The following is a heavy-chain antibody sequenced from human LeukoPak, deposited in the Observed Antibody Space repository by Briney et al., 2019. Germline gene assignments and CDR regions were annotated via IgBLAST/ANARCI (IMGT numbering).Heavy chain of an antibody. CDR1: GGTFRSYG. J-gene: IGHJ4*02. Sequence: SVKVSCKTSGGTFRSYGLNWVRQAPGQGLEWMGGFIPILGTPKYAQNLQGRVTITADESTSTGYMELSSLRAEDSAVYYCASSNWNYYNYWGQGTLVTVSS. V-gene: IGHV1-69*13. CDR3: ASSNWNYYNY. D-gene: IGHD1-20*01. CDR2: FIPILGTP.